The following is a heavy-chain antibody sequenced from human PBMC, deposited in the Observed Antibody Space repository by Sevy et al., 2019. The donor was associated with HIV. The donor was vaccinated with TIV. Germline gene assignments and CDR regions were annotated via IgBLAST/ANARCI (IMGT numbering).Heavy chain of an antibody. J-gene: IGHJ4*02. Sequence: SETLSLTCAVSGGSISSGGYSWSWIRQPPGKGLEWLGYIYHSGSTYYNPSLKSRVTISVDRSKNQFSLKLSSVTAADTAVYYGARGRPPGLRNYFDYWGQGTLVTVSS. CDR1: GGSISSGGYS. D-gene: IGHD2-15*01. V-gene: IGHV4-30-2*01. CDR2: IYHSGST. CDR3: ARGRPPGLRNYFDY.